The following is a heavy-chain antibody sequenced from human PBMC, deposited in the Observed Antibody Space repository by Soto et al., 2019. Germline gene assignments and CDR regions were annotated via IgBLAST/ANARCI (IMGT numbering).Heavy chain of an antibody. CDR1: GGSINSGGYC. Sequence: QVQLQESGPGLVKPSQTLSLACTVSGGSINSGGYCWSWIRQHPGKGLDWIGCISYGGSTSYNPSLKSRVTISVDTSKNQFSLKLTSVTAADTAVYYCSRGILVWGQGALITVSS. D-gene: IGHD5-18*01. CDR2: ISYGGST. CDR3: SRGILV. J-gene: IGHJ4*02. V-gene: IGHV4-31*03.